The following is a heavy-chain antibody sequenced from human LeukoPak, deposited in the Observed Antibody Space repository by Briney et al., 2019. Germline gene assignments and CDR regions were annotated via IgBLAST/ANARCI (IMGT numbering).Heavy chain of an antibody. D-gene: IGHD3-9*01. J-gene: IGHJ4*02. V-gene: IGHV3-23*01. CDR3: AKADLRYFDWLSIDY. CDR1: GFTFSSYA. CDR2: ISGSGGST. Sequence: QPGGSLRLSCAASGFTFSSYAMSWVRQAPGKGLEWVSTISGSGGSTYYADSVKGRFTISRDNSKNMLYLQMNSLRAEDAAVYYCAKADLRYFDWLSIDYWGQGTLVTVSS.